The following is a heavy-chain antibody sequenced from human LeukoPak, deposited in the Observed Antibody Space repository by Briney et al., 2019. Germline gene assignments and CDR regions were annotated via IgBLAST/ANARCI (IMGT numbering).Heavy chain of an antibody. V-gene: IGHV4-59*01. CDR3: ARLTGYSSESWFDP. CDR2: IYYSGST. D-gene: IGHD3-9*01. Sequence: SETLSLTCTVSGGSISSYYWSWIRQPPGKGLEWIGYIYYSGSTNYNSSLKSRVTISVDTSKKQFSLKLSSVTAADTAVYYCARLTGYSSESWFDPWGQGTLVTVSS. J-gene: IGHJ5*02. CDR1: GGSISSYY.